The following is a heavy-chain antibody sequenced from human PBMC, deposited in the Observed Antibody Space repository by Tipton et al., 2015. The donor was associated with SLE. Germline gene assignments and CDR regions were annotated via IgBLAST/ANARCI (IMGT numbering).Heavy chain of an antibody. CDR3: TKDGKKAARGDAFDI. Sequence: TLSLTCAVSGGSINRSYWSWIRQSAGTGLEWIGRIDHIGNTNYNPSLKSRVTMSMDTSKNQFSLRLSSLTAADTAVYYCTKDGKKAARGDAFDIWGQGTMVTVSS. V-gene: IGHV4-4*07. J-gene: IGHJ3*02. CDR2: IDHIGNT. CDR1: GGSINRSY. D-gene: IGHD6-6*01.